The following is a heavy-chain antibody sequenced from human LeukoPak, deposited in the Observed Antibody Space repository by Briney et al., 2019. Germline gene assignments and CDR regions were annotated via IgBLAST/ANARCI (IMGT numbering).Heavy chain of an antibody. D-gene: IGHD3-10*01. CDR2: IYTSGST. Sequence: SETLSLTCTVSGVSTSSGSYYWSWIRQPAGKGLECIGRIYTSGSTNYNPSLKSRVTISVDTSKNQFSLKLSSVTAADTAVYYCARRRRTMVRGVFPFDYWGQGTLVTVSS. V-gene: IGHV4-61*02. CDR1: GVSTSSGSYY. CDR3: ARRRRTMVRGVFPFDY. J-gene: IGHJ4*02.